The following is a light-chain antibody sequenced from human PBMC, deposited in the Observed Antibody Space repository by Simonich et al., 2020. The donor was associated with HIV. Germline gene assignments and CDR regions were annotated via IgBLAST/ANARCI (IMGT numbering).Light chain of an antibody. CDR3: QQAKSFPFT. V-gene: IGKV1-12*01. J-gene: IGKJ3*01. Sequence: DIQITQSPSPLSTSVGDRVIITCRASQSLSSWLAWYQQKPGEAPKLLIYTASTLQSGVPARFSGSGSGTDFTLTISSLQPEDAAIYYCQQAKSFPFTFGPGTKVEIK. CDR2: TAS. CDR1: QSLSSW.